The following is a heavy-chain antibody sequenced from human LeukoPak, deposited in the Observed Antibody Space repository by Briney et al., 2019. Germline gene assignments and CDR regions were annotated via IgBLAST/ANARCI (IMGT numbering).Heavy chain of an antibody. J-gene: IGHJ3*02. CDR3: ATDHSVGVSTDAFDI. V-gene: IGHV1-24*01. D-gene: IGHD1-26*01. CDR2: FDPEDGET. Sequence: ASVKVSCKVSGYTLTELSMHWVRQAPGKGLEWMGGFDPEDGETIYAQKFQGRVTITEDTSTDTAYMELSSLRSEDTAVYYCATDHSVGVSTDAFDIWGQGTMVTVSS. CDR1: GYTLTELS.